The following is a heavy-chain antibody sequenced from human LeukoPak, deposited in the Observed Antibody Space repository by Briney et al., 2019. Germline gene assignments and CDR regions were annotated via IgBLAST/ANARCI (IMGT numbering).Heavy chain of an antibody. V-gene: IGHV3-48*03. D-gene: IGHD2/OR15-2a*01. CDR1: GFTFSSYE. J-gene: IGHJ4*02. Sequence: GGSLRLSCAASGFTFSSYEMNWVRQAPGKGLEWVSYISSSGNNIYFADSVKGRFTISRDNAKNSLFLQMNSLRAEDTAVYYCARVTYAVPDYWGQGTLVAVSS. CDR2: ISSSGNNI. CDR3: ARVTYAVPDY.